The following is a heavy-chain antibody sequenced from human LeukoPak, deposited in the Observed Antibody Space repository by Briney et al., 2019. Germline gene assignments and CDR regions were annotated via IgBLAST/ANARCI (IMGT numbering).Heavy chain of an antibody. Sequence: PGGSLRLPCAASGFTFSSYSMNWVRQAPGKGLEWVSYISSSSSTIYYADSVKGRFTISRDNAKNTLYLQMNSLTAEDTAVYYCARAGDSHWGEGTLVSVSS. V-gene: IGHV3-48*01. CDR1: GFTFSSYS. CDR2: ISSSSSTI. D-gene: IGHD3-16*01. CDR3: ARAGDSH. J-gene: IGHJ4*02.